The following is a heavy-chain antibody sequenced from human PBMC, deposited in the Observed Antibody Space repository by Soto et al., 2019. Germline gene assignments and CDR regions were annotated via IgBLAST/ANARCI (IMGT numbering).Heavy chain of an antibody. CDR1: GGSISSYY. D-gene: IGHD3-10*01. J-gene: IGHJ6*02. V-gene: IGHV4-59*01. Sequence: KPSETLSLTCTVSGGSISSYYWSWIRQPPGKGLEWIGYIYYSGSTNYNPSLKSRVTISVDTSKNQFSLKLSSVTAADTAVYYCARGGAGSGSYYKVGYYYYYGMDVWGQGTTVTVSS. CDR2: IYYSGST. CDR3: ARGGAGSGSYYKVGYYYYYGMDV.